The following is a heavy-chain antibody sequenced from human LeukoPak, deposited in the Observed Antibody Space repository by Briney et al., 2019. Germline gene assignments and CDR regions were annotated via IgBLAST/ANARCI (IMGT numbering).Heavy chain of an antibody. CDR3: ARDTPYYDILTGYFYWYFDL. D-gene: IGHD3-9*01. V-gene: IGHV1-69*05. CDR2: IIPIFGTA. CDR1: GGTFSSYA. Sequence: GASVKVSCKASGGTFSSYAISWVRQAPGQGLEWMGGIIPIFGTANYAQKFQGRVTITTDTSTSTAYMELRSLRSDDTAVYYCARDTPYYDILTGYFYWYFDLWGRGTLVTVSS. J-gene: IGHJ2*01.